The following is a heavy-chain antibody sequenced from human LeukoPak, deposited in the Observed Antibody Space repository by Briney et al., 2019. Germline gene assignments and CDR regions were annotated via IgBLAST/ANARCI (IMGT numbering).Heavy chain of an antibody. CDR1: GYTFTSYY. CDR2: INPSGGST. Sequence: AASVKVSCKASGYTFTSYYMHWVRQAPGQGLEWMGIINPSGGSTSYAQKFQGRVTMTRDTSTSTVYMELSSLRSEDTAVYYCATTRGADILTGRGVHYWGQGTLVTVSS. D-gene: IGHD3-9*01. J-gene: IGHJ4*02. CDR3: ATTRGADILTGRGVHY. V-gene: IGHV1-46*01.